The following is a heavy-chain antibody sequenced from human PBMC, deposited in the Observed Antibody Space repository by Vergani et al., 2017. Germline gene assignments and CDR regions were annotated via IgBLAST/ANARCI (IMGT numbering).Heavy chain of an antibody. CDR2: ISGYNGNT. D-gene: IGHD6-13*01. CDR3: ARDGIAAATPNTDY. J-gene: IGHJ4*02. V-gene: IGHV1-18*01. Sequence: QVQLVQSGAEVKKPGASVKVSCKASGYTFNSNGISWVRQAPGQGLEWMGWISGYNGNTKYAQILQGRVTMTTDTSTSTAYMELRSLRSDDTAVYYCARDGIAAATPNTDYWGQGTLVTVSS. CDR1: GYTFNSNG.